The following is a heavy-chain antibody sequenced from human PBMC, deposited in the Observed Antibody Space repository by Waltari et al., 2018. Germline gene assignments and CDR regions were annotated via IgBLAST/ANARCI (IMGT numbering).Heavy chain of an antibody. V-gene: IGHV3-21*01. CDR1: GFTFGPYS. J-gene: IGHJ4*02. CDR2: ISPDSSYI. CDR3: ARVSGRLERYSDLDY. Sequence: EVQLLESGGGLVTPGGSLRLSCEASGFTFGPYSLNWVRQAPGKGLEWVSSISPDSSYIYYAGSVKGRFTISRDNAKNSLYVQMSSLRAEDTAVYYCARVSGRLERYSDLDYWGQGTLVTVSS. D-gene: IGHD1-1*01.